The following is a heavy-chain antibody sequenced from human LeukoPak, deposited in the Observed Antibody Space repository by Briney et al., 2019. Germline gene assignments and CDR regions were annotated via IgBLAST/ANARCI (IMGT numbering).Heavy chain of an antibody. D-gene: IGHD6-19*01. CDR1: GFTFTSHA. Sequence: GGSLRLSCAASGFTFTSHAMHWVRQAPGKGLEWVAVISYDGNYKNYAEFVKGRFAIARDDSKSTLFLQMNSLRPEDTAVYYCTKTQGSGWWDFDFWGQGTLVTVSS. J-gene: IGHJ4*02. CDR3: TKTQGSGWWDFDF. V-gene: IGHV3-30*01. CDR2: ISYDGNYK.